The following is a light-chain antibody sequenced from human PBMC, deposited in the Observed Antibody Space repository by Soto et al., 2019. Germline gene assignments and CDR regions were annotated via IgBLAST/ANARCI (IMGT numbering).Light chain of an antibody. V-gene: IGKV3-20*01. CDR2: GAT. Sequence: EIVLTQSPGTLSLSPGERATLSCRASQSVSSSYLAWYQQKPGQAPRLVIYGATSRATGIPDRFSGSGSGTDFTLTISRLEPEDFAVYYCQQFGDSYTFGRGTKVEI. CDR3: QQFGDSYT. CDR1: QSVSSSY. J-gene: IGKJ4*01.